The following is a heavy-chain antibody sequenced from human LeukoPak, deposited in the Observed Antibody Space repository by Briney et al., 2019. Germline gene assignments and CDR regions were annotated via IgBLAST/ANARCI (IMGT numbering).Heavy chain of an antibody. J-gene: IGHJ6*03. CDR2: ISSSSSYI. Sequence: PGGSLRLSCAASGFTFSSYAMSWVRQAPGKGLEWVSYISSSSSYIYYADSVKGRFTISRDNAKNSLYLQMNSLRAEDTAVYYCARVIVFRGYMDVWGKGTTVTVSS. CDR3: ARVIVFRGYMDV. D-gene: IGHD1-26*01. V-gene: IGHV3-21*01. CDR1: GFTFSSYA.